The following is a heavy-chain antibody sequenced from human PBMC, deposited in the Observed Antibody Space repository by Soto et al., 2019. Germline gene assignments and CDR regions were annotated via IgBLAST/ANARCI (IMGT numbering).Heavy chain of an antibody. D-gene: IGHD4-17*01. CDR3: VRKGAYGDFD. CDR1: GFTVSSNY. J-gene: IGHJ4*01. Sequence: EVQVVESGGGLVQPGGSLRLSCAASGFTVSSNYMSWVRQTPGKGLEWVSGIYRGGGTSYADSVKGRFTTSRDNSKSTLYLQMSSLRAEDTAVYYCVRKGAYGDFDWGHGTLVTVSS. CDR2: IYRGGGT. V-gene: IGHV3-66*01.